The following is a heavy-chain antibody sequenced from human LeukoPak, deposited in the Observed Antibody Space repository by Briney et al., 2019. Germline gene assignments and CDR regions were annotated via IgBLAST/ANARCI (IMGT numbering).Heavy chain of an antibody. Sequence: PGGSLRLSCAASGFTFSSYWMSWVRQASGKGLEWVGRIRSKANSYATAYAASVKGRFTISRDDSKNTAYLQMNSLKTEDTAVYYCTRPGINWNDDYWGQGTLVTVSS. CDR3: TRPGINWNDDY. V-gene: IGHV3-73*01. CDR2: IRSKANSYAT. J-gene: IGHJ4*02. CDR1: GFTFSSYW. D-gene: IGHD1-1*01.